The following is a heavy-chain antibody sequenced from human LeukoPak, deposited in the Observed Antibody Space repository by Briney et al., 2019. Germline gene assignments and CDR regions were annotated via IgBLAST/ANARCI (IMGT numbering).Heavy chain of an antibody. CDR1: GGCISSYY. CDR2: IYYSGST. D-gene: IGHD5-24*01. J-gene: IGHJ4*02. V-gene: IGHV4-59*01. CDR3: ARGQMATIEYYFDY. Sequence: PSETLSLTCTVSGGCISSYYWSWIRQPPGKGLEWIGYIYYSGSTNYNPSLKSRVTISVDTSKNQFSLKLSSVTAADTAVYYCARGQMATIEYYFDYWGQGTLVTVSS.